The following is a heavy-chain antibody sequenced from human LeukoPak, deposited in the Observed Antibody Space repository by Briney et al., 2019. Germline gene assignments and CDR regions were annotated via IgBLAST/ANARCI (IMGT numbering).Heavy chain of an antibody. V-gene: IGHV3-30-3*01. J-gene: IGHJ6*02. D-gene: IGHD2-2*01. CDR2: ISYDGSNK. Sequence: GGSLRLSCAASGFTFSSYAMHWVRQAPGKGLEWVAVISYDGSNKYYADSVKGRFTISRDNSKNTLYLQMNSLRAEDTAVYYCAREDIVVVPAAYYYYGMDVWGQGTTVTVSS. CDR3: AREDIVVVPAAYYYYGMDV. CDR1: GFTFSSYA.